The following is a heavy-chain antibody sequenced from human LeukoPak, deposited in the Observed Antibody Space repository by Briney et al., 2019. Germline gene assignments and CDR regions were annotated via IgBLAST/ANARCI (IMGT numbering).Heavy chain of an antibody. Sequence: GASVKVSCKASGYTFTSYGISWVRQAPGQGLEWMGWISAYNGNTNYAQKLQGRVTMTTDTSTSTAYMELRSLRSDDTAVYYCARVSPGIAARPYYFDYWGQGTLVTVSS. CDR1: GYTFTSYG. CDR3: ARVSPGIAARPYYFDY. CDR2: ISAYNGNT. D-gene: IGHD6-6*01. J-gene: IGHJ4*02. V-gene: IGHV1-18*01.